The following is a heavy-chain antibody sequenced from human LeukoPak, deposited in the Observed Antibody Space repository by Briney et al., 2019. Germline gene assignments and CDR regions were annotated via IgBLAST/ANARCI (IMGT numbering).Heavy chain of an antibody. CDR1: GFTFSSYG. D-gene: IGHD3-22*01. J-gene: IGHJ4*02. CDR3: AKTRGPTYYYDSSGFDY. Sequence: GRSLRLSCAASGFTFSSYGMHWVRQAPGKGLEWVAVIWYDGSNKYYADSVKGRFTISRDNSKNTLYLQMNSLRAEDTAVYYCAKTRGPTYYYDSSGFDYWGQGTLVTVSS. CDR2: IWYDGSNK. V-gene: IGHV3-33*06.